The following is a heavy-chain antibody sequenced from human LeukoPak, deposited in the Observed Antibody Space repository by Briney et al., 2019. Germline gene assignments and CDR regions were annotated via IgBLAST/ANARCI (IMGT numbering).Heavy chain of an antibody. CDR3: ARAKDIVVVPAAILGGMDV. D-gene: IGHD2-2*02. V-gene: IGHV4-34*01. J-gene: IGHJ6*02. CDR2: INHSGST. CDR1: GGSFSGYY. Sequence: SETLSLTCAVYGGSFSGYYWSRIRQPPGKGLEWIGEINHSGSTNYNPSLKSRVTISVDTSKNQFSLKLSSVTAADTAVYYCARAKDIVVVPAAILGGMDVWGQGTTVTVFS.